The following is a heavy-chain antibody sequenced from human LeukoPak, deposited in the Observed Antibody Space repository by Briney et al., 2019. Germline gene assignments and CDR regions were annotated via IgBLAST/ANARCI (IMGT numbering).Heavy chain of an antibody. CDR2: INHSGST. CDR3: ARATVGYCSGGSCYRRSTFFYYFDY. V-gene: IGHV4-34*01. J-gene: IGHJ4*02. D-gene: IGHD2-15*01. CDR1: GGSFSGCY. Sequence: SETLSLTCAVYGGSFSGCYWSWIRQPPGKGLEWIGEINHSGSTNYNPSLKSRVTISVDTSKNQFSLKLSSVTAADTAVYYCARATVGYCSGGSCYRRSTFFYYFDYWGQGTLVTVSS.